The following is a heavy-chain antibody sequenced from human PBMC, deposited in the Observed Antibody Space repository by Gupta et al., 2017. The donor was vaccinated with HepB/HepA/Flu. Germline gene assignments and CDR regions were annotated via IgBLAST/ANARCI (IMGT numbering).Heavy chain of an antibody. D-gene: IGHD1-26*01. V-gene: IGHV3-9*03. CDR2: ISWNSGSI. Sequence: EVQMVASGGGLVQPGRSLRPSCAASGFTFDDYAMHWVRQAAGKGLEWGSGISWNSGSIGYADSVKGRFTISRDNAKNSLYLQMNSLRAEDMALYYCAKDSGRRLIAMDGGYFDYWGQGTLVTVSS. J-gene: IGHJ4*02. CDR1: GFTFDDYA. CDR3: AKDSGRRLIAMDGGYFDY.